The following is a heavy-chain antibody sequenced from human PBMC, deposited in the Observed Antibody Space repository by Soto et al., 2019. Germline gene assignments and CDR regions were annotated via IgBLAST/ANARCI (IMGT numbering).Heavy chain of an antibody. Sequence: SETLSLTCTVSGGSISSYYWSWIRQPAGKGLEWIGRIYTSGSTNYNPSLKSRVTMSVDTSKNQFSLKLSSVTAAGTAVYYCARDMVRGVIDYFDYWGQGTLVTVSS. CDR3: ARDMVRGVIDYFDY. CDR2: IYTSGST. CDR1: GGSISSYY. J-gene: IGHJ4*02. V-gene: IGHV4-4*07. D-gene: IGHD3-10*01.